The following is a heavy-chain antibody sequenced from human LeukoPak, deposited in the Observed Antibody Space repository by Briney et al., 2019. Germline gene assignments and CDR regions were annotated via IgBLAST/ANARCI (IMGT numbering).Heavy chain of an antibody. Sequence: ASETLSLTCTVSSDSVNNYYWGWIRQPPGKGLEWIGYMSYSGSTNYNPSLKSRVTISVDTSKNQFSLKLSSVTAADTAVYYCARGDIYGRFDYWGQGTLVTVSS. CDR1: SDSVNNYY. V-gene: IGHV4-59*02. CDR3: ARGDIYGRFDY. D-gene: IGHD1-26*01. J-gene: IGHJ4*02. CDR2: MSYSGST.